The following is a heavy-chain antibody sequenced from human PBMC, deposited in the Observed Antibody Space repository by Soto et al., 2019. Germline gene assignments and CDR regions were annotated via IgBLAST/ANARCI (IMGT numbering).Heavy chain of an antibody. CDR1: GLTFSNYA. J-gene: IGHJ4*02. CDR3: AKVQYHYDSSGYYLGAGFDY. D-gene: IGHD3-22*01. Sequence: GSLRLSCAASGLTFSNYAMSWVRQAPGKGLEWVSAFSGSGDSTYYADSVKGRVTISRDTSKNTLYLQMNSLRVEDTAVYFCAKVQYHYDSSGYYLGAGFDYWGQGTLVTVSS. V-gene: IGHV3-23*01. CDR2: FSGSGDST.